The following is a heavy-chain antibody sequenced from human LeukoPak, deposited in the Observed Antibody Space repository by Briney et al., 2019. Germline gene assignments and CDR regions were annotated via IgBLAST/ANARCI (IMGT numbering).Heavy chain of an antibody. CDR2: INPNSGGT. CDR3: ARGRVGAMTSPFDY. Sequence: ASVKVSCKASGYTFTGYHMHWVRQAPGQGLEWMGWINPNSGGTNYAQKFQGRVTMTRDTSISTAYMELSRLRSDDTAVYYCARGRVGAMTSPFDYWGQGTLVTVSS. CDR1: GYTFTGYH. J-gene: IGHJ4*02. V-gene: IGHV1-2*02. D-gene: IGHD1-26*01.